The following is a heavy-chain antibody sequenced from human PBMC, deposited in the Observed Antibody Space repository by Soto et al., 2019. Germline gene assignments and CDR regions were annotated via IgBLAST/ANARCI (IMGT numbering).Heavy chain of an antibody. CDR1: GGTFSSNA. D-gene: IGHD4-4*01. CDR3: AVTVTGSRSPLAH. J-gene: IGHJ4*02. Sequence: QVQLVQSGAEVKKPGSSVKVSCKASGGTFSSNAISWVRQAPGQGLEWMGGIIPIYASPNYAQNFQGRVTGTKDKATSTAYLELSRLKFADSAIYYCAVTVTGSRSPLAHWGRGTLVIVSS. CDR2: IIPIYASP. V-gene: IGHV1-69*06.